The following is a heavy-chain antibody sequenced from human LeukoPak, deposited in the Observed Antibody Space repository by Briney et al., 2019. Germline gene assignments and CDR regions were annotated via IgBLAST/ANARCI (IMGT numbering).Heavy chain of an antibody. V-gene: IGHV4-61*02. CDR2: IYTSGST. CDR3: ARQGSSSWYKAFDI. D-gene: IGHD6-13*01. J-gene: IGHJ3*02. CDR1: GGSISSGSYY. Sequence: SQTLSLTCTVSGGSISSGSYYWSWLRQPAGKGLEWIGRIYTSGSTNYNPSLKSRVTISVDTSKNQFTLKLSPVTAADTAVYYCARQGSSSWYKAFDIWGQGTMVTVSS.